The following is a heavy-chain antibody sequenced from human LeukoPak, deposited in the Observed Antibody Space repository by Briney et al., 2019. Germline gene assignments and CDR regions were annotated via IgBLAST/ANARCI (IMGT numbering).Heavy chain of an antibody. J-gene: IGHJ2*01. CDR1: GGSFSGYY. Sequence: PSETLSLTCAVYGGSFSGYYWSWIRQPPGKGLEWIGEINHSGSTNYNPSLKSRVTISVDTSKNQFSLKLSSVTAADTAVYYCARGVLRYFDLWGRGTLVTVSS. CDR2: INHSGST. CDR3: ARGVLRYFDL. V-gene: IGHV4-34*01.